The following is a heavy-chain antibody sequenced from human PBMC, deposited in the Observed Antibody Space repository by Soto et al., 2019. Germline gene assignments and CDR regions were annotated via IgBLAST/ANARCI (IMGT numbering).Heavy chain of an antibody. CDR1: GFTFSSYA. D-gene: IGHD2-15*01. CDR3: AKNPLGYCSGGSCYGI. Sequence: PGGSLRLSCAASGFTFSSYAMSWVRQAPGKGLEWVSAISGSGGSTYYADSVKGRFTISRDNSKNTLYLQMNSLRAEDTTVYYCAKNPLGYCSGGSCYGIWGQGTMVTVSS. J-gene: IGHJ3*02. V-gene: IGHV3-23*01. CDR2: ISGSGGST.